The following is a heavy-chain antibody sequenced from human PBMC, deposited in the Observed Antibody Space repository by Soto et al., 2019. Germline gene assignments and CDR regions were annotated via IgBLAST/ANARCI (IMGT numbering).Heavy chain of an antibody. V-gene: IGHV3-23*01. CDR3: AKERATTTAFDY. CDR2: ITDNGGST. D-gene: IGHD4-17*01. CDR1: GFTLSRDG. J-gene: IGHJ4*02. Sequence: XGSLRLSCAAAGFTLSRDGMSWVRQAPGKGLEWVSLITDNGGSTYYADSVKGRFTISRDNTKNTLFLQMNSLRAEDTAVYYCAKERATTTAFDYWGQGTLVTVSS.